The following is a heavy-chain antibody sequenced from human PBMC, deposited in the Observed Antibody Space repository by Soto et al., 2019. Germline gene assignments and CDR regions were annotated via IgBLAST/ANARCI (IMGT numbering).Heavy chain of an antibody. J-gene: IGHJ4*02. CDR2: IWYAGSKK. CDR1: GFPFSKYG. D-gene: IGHD3-10*01. CDR3: AGLGGSGGDSIEH. Sequence: QVQLVESGGGVVQPGRSLRLSCAASGFPFSKYGMHWVRQAPGKGLEWVAIIWYAGSKKYYGDPVKGRFTISRDNYKDTLFLQRNSLRADDTAMYYCAGLGGSGGDSIEHWGQGTLVTVSS. V-gene: IGHV3-33*01.